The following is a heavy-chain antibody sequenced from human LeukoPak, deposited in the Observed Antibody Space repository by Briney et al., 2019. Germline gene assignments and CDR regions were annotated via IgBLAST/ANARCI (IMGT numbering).Heavy chain of an antibody. V-gene: IGHV1-24*01. CDR2: FDPEDGET. J-gene: IGHJ4*02. D-gene: IGHD3-22*01. CDR1: GYTLTELS. Sequence: GASVKVSFKVSGYTLTELSMHWVRQAPGKGLEWMGGFDPEDGETIYAQKFQGRVTMTEDTSTDTAYMELSSLRSEDTAVYYCATYYYDSSGLPYFDYWSQGTLVTVSS. CDR3: ATYYYDSSGLPYFDY.